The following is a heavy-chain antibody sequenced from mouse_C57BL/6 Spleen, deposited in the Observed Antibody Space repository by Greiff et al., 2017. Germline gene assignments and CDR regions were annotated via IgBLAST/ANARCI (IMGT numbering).Heavy chain of an antibody. CDR2: IHPNSGST. V-gene: IGHV1-64*01. D-gene: IGHD2-4*01. J-gene: IGHJ2*01. CDR1: GYTFTSYW. CDR3: ASLIYYDYPYYFDY. Sequence: VQLQQSGAELVKPGASVKLSCKASGYTFTSYWMHWVKQRPGQGLEWIGMIHPNSGSTNYNEKFKSKATLTVDKSSSTAYMQLSSLTSEDSAVYYCASLIYYDYPYYFDYWGQGTTLTVSS.